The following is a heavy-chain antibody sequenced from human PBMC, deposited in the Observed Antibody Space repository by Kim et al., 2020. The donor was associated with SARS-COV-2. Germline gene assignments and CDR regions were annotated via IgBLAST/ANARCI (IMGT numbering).Heavy chain of an antibody. D-gene: IGHD6-19*01. Sequence: GGSLRLSCAASGFTFSSYSMNWVRQAPGKGLEWVSSISSSSSYIYYADSVKGRFTISRDNAKNSLYLQMNSLRAEDTAVYYCARVIAVAGTWGNTDYWGQGTLVTVSS. CDR2: ISSSSSYI. J-gene: IGHJ4*02. CDR1: GFTFSSYS. CDR3: ARVIAVAGTWGNTDY. V-gene: IGHV3-21*01.